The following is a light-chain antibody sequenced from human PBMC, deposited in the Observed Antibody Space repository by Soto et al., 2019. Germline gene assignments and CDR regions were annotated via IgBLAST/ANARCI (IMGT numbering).Light chain of an antibody. Sequence: EIVLTQSPGTLSLSPGERATLSCRASQSVSNNHLAWYQQKPGQAPRLLIYATSSRATGIPDRFSGSGSWTDFTLTITRLEPEYFAVYYCQQTSIFGPGTKVDIK. V-gene: IGKV3-20*01. J-gene: IGKJ3*01. CDR3: QQTSI. CDR1: QSVSNNH. CDR2: ATS.